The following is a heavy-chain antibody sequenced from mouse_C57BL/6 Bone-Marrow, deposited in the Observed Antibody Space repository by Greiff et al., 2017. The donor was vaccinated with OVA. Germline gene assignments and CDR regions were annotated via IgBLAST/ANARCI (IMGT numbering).Heavy chain of an antibody. D-gene: IGHD1-1*01. CDR1: GFTFSDYY. CDR3: ARPYYCGSSWFAY. V-gene: IGHV5-12*01. CDR2: ISNGGGST. J-gene: IGHJ3*01. Sequence: EVMLVESGGGLVQPGGSLKLSCAASGFTFSDYYMYWVRQTPEKRLEWVAYISNGGGSTYYPDTVKGRFTISRDNAKNTLYLQMSRLKSEDTAMYYCARPYYCGSSWFAYWGQGTLVTVSA.